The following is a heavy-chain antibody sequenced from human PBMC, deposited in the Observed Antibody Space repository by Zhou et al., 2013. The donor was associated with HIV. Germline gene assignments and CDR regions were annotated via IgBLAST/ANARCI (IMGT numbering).Heavy chain of an antibody. CDR1: GGTFSSYA. CDR2: IIPIFGTA. J-gene: IGHJ4*02. CDR3: ARESYGSGSYLNTYYFDY. V-gene: IGHV1-69*05. D-gene: IGHD3-10*01. Sequence: QVQLVQSGAEVKKPGSSVKVSCKASGGTFSSYAISWVRQAPGQGLEWMGGIIPIFGTANYAQKFQGRVTITTDESTSTAYMELSSLRSEDTAVYYCARESYGSGSYLNTYYFDYWGQGTLVTVSS.